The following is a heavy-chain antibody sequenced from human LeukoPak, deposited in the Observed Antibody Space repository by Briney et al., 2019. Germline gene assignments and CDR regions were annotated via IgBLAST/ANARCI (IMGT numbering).Heavy chain of an antibody. CDR2: ISGSGGST. J-gene: IGHJ4*02. V-gene: IGHV3-23*01. D-gene: IGHD3-22*01. CDR1: GFTFSSYA. CDR3: AKGPKYYYDSSGYTVGDY. Sequence: QSGGSLRLSCAASGFTFSSYAMSRVRQAPGKGLEWVSAISGSGGSTYYADSVKGRFTISRDNSKNTLYLQMNSLRAEDTAVYYCAKGPKYYYDSSGYTVGDYWGQGTLVTVSS.